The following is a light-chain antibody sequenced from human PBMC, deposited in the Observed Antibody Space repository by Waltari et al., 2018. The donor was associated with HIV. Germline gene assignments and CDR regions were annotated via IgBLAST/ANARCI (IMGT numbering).Light chain of an antibody. CDR3: SSYTDSDFLV. Sequence: HSALTQPASVSGSPGQSVTISCTDTTSDIGISNFVSWYQQHPGKAPQLILYGGSYRALGCSYRFSGSKAGDTASLTISVLQSEDEADYYCSSYTDSDFLVFGGGTKLTVL. J-gene: IGLJ2*01. CDR1: TSDIGISNF. CDR2: GGS. V-gene: IGLV2-14*01.